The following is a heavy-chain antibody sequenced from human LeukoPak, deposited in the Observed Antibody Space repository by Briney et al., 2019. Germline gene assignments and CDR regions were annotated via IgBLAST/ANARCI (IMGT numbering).Heavy chain of an antibody. V-gene: IGHV3-23*01. D-gene: IGHD2-15*01. CDR2: FDGNADGT. CDR1: GFTFSRSG. CDR3: VKPRIIGLGWAQFDY. Sequence: PGGSPRLSCATSGFTFSRSGMTWVRQPPGKGLEWVASFDGNADGTHYADSVKGRCTISRDNSKNTVYLQMNSLRAEDTAIYYCVKPRIIGLGWAQFDYWGQGSLVTVSS. J-gene: IGHJ4*02.